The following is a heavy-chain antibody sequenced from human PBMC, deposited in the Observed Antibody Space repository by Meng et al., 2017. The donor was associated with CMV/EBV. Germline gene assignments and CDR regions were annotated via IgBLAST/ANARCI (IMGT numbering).Heavy chain of an antibody. CDR2: ISWDGGST. CDR3: AKGPGENWFDP. V-gene: IGHV3-43*01. D-gene: IGHD3-10*01. Sequence: VQLVDVCGVGVQPGGALRLSCAASGFTFDDYTMHWVRQAPGKGLEWVSLISWDGGSTYYADSVKGRFTISRDNSKNSLYLQMNSLRTEDTALYYCAKGPGENWFDPWGQGTLVTVSS. J-gene: IGHJ5*02. CDR1: GFTFDDYT.